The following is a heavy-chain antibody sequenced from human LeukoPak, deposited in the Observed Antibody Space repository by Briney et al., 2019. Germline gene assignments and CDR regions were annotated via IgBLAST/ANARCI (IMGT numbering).Heavy chain of an antibody. J-gene: IGHJ6*02. CDR2: IYYSGST. V-gene: IGHV4-61*01. CDR1: GGSVSSGSYY. D-gene: IGHD6-6*01. CDR3: ARAEYSSSPWYNYYGMDV. Sequence: SETLSLTCTVSGGSVSSGSYYWSWIRQPPGKGLEWIGYIYYSGSTNYNPSLKSRVTISVDTSKNQFSLKLSSVTAADTAVYYCARAEYSSSPWYNYYGMDVWGQGTTVTVSS.